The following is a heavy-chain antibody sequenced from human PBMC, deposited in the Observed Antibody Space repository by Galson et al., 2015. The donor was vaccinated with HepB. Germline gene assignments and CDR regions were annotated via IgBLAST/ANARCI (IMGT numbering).Heavy chain of an antibody. CDR3: ATNFVGVTIDAYDI. J-gene: IGHJ3*02. Sequence: QVQLQESGPGLVKPSQTLSLTCPVSGGSISSANYYWSWIPQSPGKGLEWIGYIYYSGNTYYNPSLKSRVSISVDTSKNRFSLNVYSVTAADTAVYYCATNFVGVTIDAYDIWGQGTMVTVSS. CDR2: IYYSGNT. V-gene: IGHV4-30-4*01. D-gene: IGHD1-26*01. CDR1: GGSISSANYY.